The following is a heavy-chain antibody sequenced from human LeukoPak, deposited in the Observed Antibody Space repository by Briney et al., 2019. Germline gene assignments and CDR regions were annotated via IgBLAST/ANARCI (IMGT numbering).Heavy chain of an antibody. CDR2: IYTSGST. V-gene: IGHV4-4*07. CDR1: GGSLSSYY. D-gene: IGHD6-6*01. CDR3: ARGVYSSSQYYFDY. J-gene: IGHJ4*02. Sequence: SETLSLTCTVSGGSLSSYYWSWIRQPAGKGLEWIGRIYTSGSTNYNPSLKSRVTMSVDTSKNQFSLKLSAVTAADTAVYYCARGVYSSSQYYFDYWGLGTLVTVSS.